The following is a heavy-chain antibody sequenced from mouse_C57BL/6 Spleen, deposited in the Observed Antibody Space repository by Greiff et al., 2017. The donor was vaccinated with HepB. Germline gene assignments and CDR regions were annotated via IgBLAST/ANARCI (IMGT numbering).Heavy chain of an antibody. Sequence: QVQLQQPGAELVKPGASVKMSCKASGYTFTSYWITWVKQRPGQGLEWIGDIYPGSGSTNYNEKFKSKATLTVDTSSSTAYMRLSSLTSEDSAVYYCARGYYDLEGWFAYWGQGTLVTVSA. V-gene: IGHV1-55*01. CDR3: ARGYYDLEGWFAY. CDR2: IYPGSGST. J-gene: IGHJ3*01. CDR1: GYTFTSYW. D-gene: IGHD2-4*01.